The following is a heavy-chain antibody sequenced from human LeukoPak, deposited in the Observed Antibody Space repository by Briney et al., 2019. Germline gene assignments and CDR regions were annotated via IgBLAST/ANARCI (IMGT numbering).Heavy chain of an antibody. CDR1: GGSISDYY. V-gene: IGHV4-59*01. D-gene: IGHD2-8*01. CDR2: VSYSGST. Sequence: SETLSLTCTVSGGSISDYYWNWIRQPPGKGLVWIGNVSYSGSTNYNPSLKSRVTISLDTSKNQFSLKLSSVTAADTAVYYCARAGEYCINGVCYLGAFDIWGQGTMVTVSS. J-gene: IGHJ3*02. CDR3: ARAGEYCINGVCYLGAFDI.